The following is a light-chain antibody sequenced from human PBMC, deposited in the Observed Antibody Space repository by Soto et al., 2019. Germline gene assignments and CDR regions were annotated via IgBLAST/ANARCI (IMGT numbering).Light chain of an antibody. CDR3: QHYNDWPPTWT. V-gene: IGKV3-15*01. J-gene: IGKJ1*01. CDR1: QSVSSK. Sequence: EIVMTQSPATLSVSPGERATLSCRASQSVSSKLAWYQQKPGQAPRVLIFGASTRATGIPARFCGSGSGTEFTLTISSLQSEDFAVYYCQHYNDWPPTWTFGQGTSVEIK. CDR2: GAS.